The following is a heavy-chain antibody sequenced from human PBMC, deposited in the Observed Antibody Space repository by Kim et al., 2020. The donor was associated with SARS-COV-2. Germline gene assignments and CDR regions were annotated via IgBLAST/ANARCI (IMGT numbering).Heavy chain of an antibody. CDR2: ISSSSSYT. V-gene: IGHV3-11*05. CDR3: ARDPAPGYCSGGSCIYYYYGMDV. CDR1: GFTFSDYY. J-gene: IGHJ6*02. Sequence: GGSLRLSCAASGFTFSDYYMSWIRQAPGKGLEWVSYISSSSSYTNYADSVKGRFTISRDNAKNSLYLQMNSLRAEDTAVYYCARDPAPGYCSGGSCIYYYYGMDVWGQGTTVTVSS. D-gene: IGHD2-15*01.